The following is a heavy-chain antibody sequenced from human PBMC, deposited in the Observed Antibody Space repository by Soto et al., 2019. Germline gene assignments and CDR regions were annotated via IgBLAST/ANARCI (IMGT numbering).Heavy chain of an antibody. D-gene: IGHD2-2*01. J-gene: IGHJ5*02. CDR3: ARGEGGIYCSSTRSWFDP. CDR2: IIPIFGTA. V-gene: IGHV1-69*01. CDR1: GGIFSSYA. Sequence: QVQLVQSGAEVKKPGSSVKDSCKASGGIFSSYAISWVRQAPGQGLEWMGGIIPIFGTANYAQKFQGRVTITADESTSKAYMELSSLRSEDTAVYYCARGEGGIYCSSTRSWFDPWGQGTLVTVSS.